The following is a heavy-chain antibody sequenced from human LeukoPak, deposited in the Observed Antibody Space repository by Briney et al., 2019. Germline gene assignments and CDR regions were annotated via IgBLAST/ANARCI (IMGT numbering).Heavy chain of an antibody. V-gene: IGHV4-59*12. CDR3: AACLSATWAIDY. CDR2: VHYSGNT. D-gene: IGHD1-1*01. CDR1: GDSIRSDH. Sequence: SETLSLTCTVSGDSIRSDHWSWIRQPPGKGLEWIGYVHYSGNTKYNPSLKSRVTISLDTSKKQFSLKLSSVTAADTAVYYCAACLSATWAIDYWGQGTLVTVSS. J-gene: IGHJ4*02.